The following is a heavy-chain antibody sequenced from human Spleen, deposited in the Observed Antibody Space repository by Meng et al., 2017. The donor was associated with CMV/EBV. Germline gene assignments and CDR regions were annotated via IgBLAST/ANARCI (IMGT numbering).Heavy chain of an antibody. V-gene: IGHV3-23*01. Sequence: GGSLRLSCAASGFTFRNYAMSWVRQAPGKGLEWVSLISGDAGSTFYADSVKGRFTISRDNSKDTLYLQMNSLKTEDTAVYFCSTDNYYDSSGYYYALDVWGQGTTVTVSS. CDR2: ISGDAGST. CDR3: STDNYYDSSGYYYALDV. D-gene: IGHD3-22*01. CDR1: GFTFRNYA. J-gene: IGHJ6*02.